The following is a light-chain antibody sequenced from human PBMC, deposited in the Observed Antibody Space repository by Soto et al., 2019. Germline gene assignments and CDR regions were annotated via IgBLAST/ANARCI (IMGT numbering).Light chain of an antibody. J-gene: IGKJ2*02. CDR1: QSIGYY. CDR3: QQSYSTPQST. Sequence: DIQMTQSPSSLSASVGDRVTITCRASQSIGYYLNWYQQKQGTAPKLLIYAASSLQSGVPSSFSGSGYGTDFPLTISSLQPEDFATYYCQQSYSTPQSTFGQGTKLEIK. V-gene: IGKV1-39*01. CDR2: AAS.